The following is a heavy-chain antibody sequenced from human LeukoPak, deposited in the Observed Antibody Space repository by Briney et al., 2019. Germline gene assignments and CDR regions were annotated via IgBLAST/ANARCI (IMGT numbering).Heavy chain of an antibody. D-gene: IGHD3-3*01. J-gene: IGHJ4*02. Sequence: KPSETLSLTCTVSGYSISGGYYWGWIRQPPGKGLEWIGSIYHSGSTYYNPSLKSRVTISVDTSKNQFSLKLSSVTAADTAVYYCASELAPYYDFWSGSNYFDYWGQGTLVTVSS. CDR1: GYSISGGYY. CDR3: ASELAPYYDFWSGSNYFDY. CDR2: IYHSGST. V-gene: IGHV4-38-2*02.